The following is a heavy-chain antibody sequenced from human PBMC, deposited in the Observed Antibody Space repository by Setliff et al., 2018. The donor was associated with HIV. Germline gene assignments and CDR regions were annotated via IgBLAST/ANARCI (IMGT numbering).Heavy chain of an antibody. CDR2: IHYSRIV. D-gene: IGHD1-26*01. J-gene: IGHJ5*02. CDR1: GGSMKNFY. V-gene: IGHV4-59*01. CDR3: ARVAKDSSFFSASGPSYFDP. Sequence: PSETLSLTCTVSGGSMKNFYWSWIRQVPGGRLQWIGHIHYSRIVNHSPSLSNRLTISAQTSKNQLSLTLNSVTTADTALYFCARVAKDSSFFSASGPSYFDPWGHGTLVTVSS.